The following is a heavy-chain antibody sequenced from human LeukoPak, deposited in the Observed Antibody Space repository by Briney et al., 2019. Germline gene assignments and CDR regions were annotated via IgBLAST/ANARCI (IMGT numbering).Heavy chain of an antibody. CDR2: ISYDGTNK. CDR3: ARDGDYYGSGSPHSGWFDP. V-gene: IGHV3-30-3*01. D-gene: IGHD3-10*01. CDR1: GFTFISYA. J-gene: IGHJ5*02. Sequence: PGGPLRLSCAASGFTFISYAMHWVRQAPGKGLEWVAVISYDGTNKYYADSVKGRFTISRDNSKNMLYLQVNSLRAEDTAVYYCARDGDYYGSGSPHSGWFDPWGQGTLVTVSS.